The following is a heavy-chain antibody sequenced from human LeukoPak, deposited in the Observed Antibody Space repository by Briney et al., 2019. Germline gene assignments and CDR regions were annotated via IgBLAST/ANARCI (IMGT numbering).Heavy chain of an antibody. Sequence: ASVKVSCKASGYTFTGYYMHWVRQAPGQGLEWMGWINPNSGGTNYAQKFQGRVTMTRDTSISTAYMELSRLRSDDTAVYYCARESGYSIPFDYWGQGTLVTVSS. CDR1: GYTFTGYY. CDR2: INPNSGGT. CDR3: ARESGYSIPFDY. J-gene: IGHJ4*02. V-gene: IGHV1-2*02. D-gene: IGHD6-13*01.